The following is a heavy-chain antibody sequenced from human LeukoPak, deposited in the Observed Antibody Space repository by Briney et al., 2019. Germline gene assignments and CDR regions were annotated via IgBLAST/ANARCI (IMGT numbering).Heavy chain of an antibody. J-gene: IGHJ5*02. Sequence: SETLSLTCAVYGGSFSGYYWSWVRQPPGKGLEWIGEINHSGSTNYNPSLKSRVTISVDTSKNQFSLKLSSVTAADTAVYYCARLIRRIASPFDPWGQGTLVTVSS. V-gene: IGHV4-34*01. CDR1: GGSFSGYY. CDR3: ARLIRRIASPFDP. D-gene: IGHD6-13*01. CDR2: INHSGST.